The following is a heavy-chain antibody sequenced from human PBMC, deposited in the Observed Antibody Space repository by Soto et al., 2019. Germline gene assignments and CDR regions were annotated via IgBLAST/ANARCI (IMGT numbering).Heavy chain of an antibody. D-gene: IGHD7-27*01. V-gene: IGHV4-30-2*01. CDR3: ARAPWGTRYGMDV. Sequence: SETLSLTCAVSGGSTSSGGYSWSWIRQPPGKGLEWIGYIYHSGSAYYNPSLKSRVSMSVDRSKSQFSLMLSSVTAADTAVYYCARAPWGTRYGMDVWGQGTTVTVSS. CDR2: IYHSGSA. CDR1: GGSTSSGGYS. J-gene: IGHJ6*02.